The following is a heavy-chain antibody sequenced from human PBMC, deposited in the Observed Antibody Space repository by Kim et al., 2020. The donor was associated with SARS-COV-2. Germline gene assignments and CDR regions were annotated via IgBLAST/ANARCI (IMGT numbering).Heavy chain of an antibody. CDR3: GVSGSYYTYLTG. J-gene: IGHJ4*02. Sequence: NYNPSLKSRVTISVDTSKNQFSLKLSSVTAADTAVYYCGVSGSYYTYLTGWGQGTLVTVSS. V-gene: IGHV4-34*01. D-gene: IGHD3-10*01.